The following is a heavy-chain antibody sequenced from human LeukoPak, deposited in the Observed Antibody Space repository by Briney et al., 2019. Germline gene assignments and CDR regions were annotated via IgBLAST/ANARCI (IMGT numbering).Heavy chain of an antibody. V-gene: IGHV4-39*01. CDR2: IYYSGST. CDR1: GGSISSSSYY. CDR3: AGHPRGAARPGYYYYYYMDV. J-gene: IGHJ6*03. Sequence: PSETLSLTCTVSGGSISSSSYYWGWIRQPPGKGLEWIGSIYYSGSTYYNPSLKSRVTISVDTSKNQFSLKLSSVTAADTAVYYCAGHPRGAARPGYYYYYYMDVWGKGTTVTVSS. D-gene: IGHD6-6*01.